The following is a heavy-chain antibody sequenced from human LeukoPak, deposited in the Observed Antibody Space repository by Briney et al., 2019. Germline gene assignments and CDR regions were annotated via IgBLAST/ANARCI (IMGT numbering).Heavy chain of an antibody. Sequence: GGSLRLSCAAFGFTFSSYWMHWVRQAPGKGLVWVSRINSDGSDTIYADSVKGRFTFSRDNAKNTLYLQMNSLRAEDTAVYYCAKQPQGEQQLVRVGYGMDVWGQGTTVTVSS. J-gene: IGHJ6*02. CDR1: GFTFSSYW. CDR3: AKQPQGEQQLVRVGYGMDV. V-gene: IGHV3-74*01. CDR2: INSDGSDT. D-gene: IGHD6-13*01.